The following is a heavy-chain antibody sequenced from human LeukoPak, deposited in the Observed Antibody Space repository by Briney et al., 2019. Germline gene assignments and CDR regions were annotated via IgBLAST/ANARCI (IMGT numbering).Heavy chain of an antibody. V-gene: IGHV3-23*01. CDR2: ISGSGGST. CDR1: GFTFSGYA. J-gene: IGHJ4*02. Sequence: PGGSLRLSCVASGFTFSGYAMSWVRQAPGKGLEWVSGISGSGGSTYYADSVKGRFTISRDNSKNTLYLQMNSLRAEDTAVYYCAKEGYYDFWSGHNSWGQGTLVTVSS. D-gene: IGHD3-3*01. CDR3: AKEGYYDFWSGHNS.